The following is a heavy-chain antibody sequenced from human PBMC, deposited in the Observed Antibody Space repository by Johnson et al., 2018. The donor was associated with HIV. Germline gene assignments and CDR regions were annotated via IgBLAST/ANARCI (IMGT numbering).Heavy chain of an antibody. Sequence: VQLVESGGGLVQPGGSLRLSCAASGFTFSTYWMHWVRQTPGKGLVWVSRISSDGSSKTYAVPVRGRFTICRDNAKNTRYLEMKSLRAEDTSVYYCSREGPSERAGFDIWGQGTMVTVSS. CDR2: ISSDGSSK. CDR3: SREGPSERAGFDI. CDR1: GFTFSTYW. V-gene: IGHV3-74*01. J-gene: IGHJ3*02.